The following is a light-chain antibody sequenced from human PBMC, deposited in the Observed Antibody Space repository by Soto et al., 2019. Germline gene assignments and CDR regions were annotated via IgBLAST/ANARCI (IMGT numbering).Light chain of an antibody. CDR3: QQYIHWPPIT. J-gene: IGKJ5*01. Sequence: EIVMTQSPATLSVSPVEGATLSCRASQSLSNNLAWYQQKPGQTPRLLIYGASTRAAGIPARFSGSGSGTEFTLTISSLESEDFAVYYCQQYIHWPPITFGQGTRLDIK. V-gene: IGKV3-15*01. CDR1: QSLSNN. CDR2: GAS.